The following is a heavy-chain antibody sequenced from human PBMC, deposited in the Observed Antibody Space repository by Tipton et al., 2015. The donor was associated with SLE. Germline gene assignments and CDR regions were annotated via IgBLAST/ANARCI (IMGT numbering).Heavy chain of an antibody. Sequence: SLRLSCEASGFTFSSYWMHWVRQAPGKGLEWIGFIRIRTYGGTTQYAASVKGRFTISRDDSRSIAYLQMNSLKSEDTAVYYCIRDLYDSSGYYYPFDYWGQGTLVTVSS. CDR2: IRIRTYGGTT. J-gene: IGHJ4*02. CDR1: GFTFSSYW. D-gene: IGHD3-22*01. V-gene: IGHV3-49*04. CDR3: IRDLYDSSGYYYPFDY.